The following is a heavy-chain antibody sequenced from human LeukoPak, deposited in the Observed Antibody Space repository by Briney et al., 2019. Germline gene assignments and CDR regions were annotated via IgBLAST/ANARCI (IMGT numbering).Heavy chain of an antibody. D-gene: IGHD2-21*01. CDR1: GDSMDNYY. CDR3: VQDAYGDNCFDP. Sequence: SETLSLSCSVSGDSMDNYYWSWIRQPPGKGREWIGYIYYSGITNNNPSLKTPGAISFDTYKKQFSLPLKSMTAAYTAISYCVQDAYGDNCFDPWGQGTLVTVSS. V-gene: IGHV4-59*01. J-gene: IGHJ5*02. CDR2: IYYSGIT.